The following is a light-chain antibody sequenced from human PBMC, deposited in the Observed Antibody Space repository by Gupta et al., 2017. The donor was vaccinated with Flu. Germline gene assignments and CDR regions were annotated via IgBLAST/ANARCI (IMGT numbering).Light chain of an antibody. J-gene: IGKJ2*01. CDR3: QQLSNWPPTT. CDR1: QSVSSY. Sequence: EIVLTQSPATLSLSPGERATLSCRASQSVSSYLAWYQQKPGQAPRLLIYDASNRDTGIPARFSGSGYGKDFTLTISSLEQEDFAVYYCQQLSNWPPTTFGQGTKLEIK. V-gene: IGKV3-11*01. CDR2: DAS.